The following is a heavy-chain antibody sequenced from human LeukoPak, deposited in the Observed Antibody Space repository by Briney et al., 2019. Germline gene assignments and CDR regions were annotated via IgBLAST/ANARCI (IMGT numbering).Heavy chain of an antibody. J-gene: IGHJ4*02. CDR1: GFALSTSGMR. V-gene: IGHV2-70*04. D-gene: IGHD3-10*01. CDR3: ARTPYYYGSGSSYYFDN. Sequence: SGPTLVNPTQTLTLTCTFSGFALSTSGMRVSWIRQPPGKALEWLARIDWDDDKFYSTSLKTRLTISKDTSKNQVALTMTNMEPVDTATYYCARTPYYYGSGSSYYFDNWGQGTLVTVSS. CDR2: IDWDDDK.